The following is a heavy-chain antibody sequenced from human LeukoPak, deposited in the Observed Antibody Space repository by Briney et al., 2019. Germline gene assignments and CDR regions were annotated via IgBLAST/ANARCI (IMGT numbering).Heavy chain of an antibody. Sequence: GSLKLSCAASGINFSSFAMRGGRPGPARGLEGVSSIRGNGETFYADSVKGGFTLSSDSSRNTVYFQLNNLRVEDTAIYYCAKASWVSSTDAVRWGQGTLVTVSS. CDR1: GINFSSFA. CDR2: IRGNGET. J-gene: IGHJ4*02. CDR3: AKASWVSSTDAVR. D-gene: IGHD3-16*01. V-gene: IGHV3-23*01.